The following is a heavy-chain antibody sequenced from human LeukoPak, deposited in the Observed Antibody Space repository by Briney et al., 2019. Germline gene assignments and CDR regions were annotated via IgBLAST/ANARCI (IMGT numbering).Heavy chain of an antibody. CDR1: GFTFSSYA. D-gene: IGHD6-19*01. CDR3: ARAIAVTGTGGYY. J-gene: IGHJ4*02. V-gene: IGHV3-74*01. Sequence: GGSLRLSCAASGFTFSSYAMSWVRQAPGKGLVWVSRIHGDGNSTSYADSVKGRFTISRDNAKNTLYLQMNSLRAEDTAVYYCARAIAVTGTGGYYWGRGTLVTVSS. CDR2: IHGDGNST.